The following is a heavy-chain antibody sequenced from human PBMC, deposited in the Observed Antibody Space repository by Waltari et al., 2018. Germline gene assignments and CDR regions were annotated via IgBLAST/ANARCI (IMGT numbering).Heavy chain of an antibody. Sequence: EVQLVESGGSLVQPGGSLRLSCAASGFTFNSYWIYWIRQAPGKGLEWVADIKGDGGEKYYVDSVKGRFTISRDNAKNSLYLEMNSLRAEDTAVYICARGSNGAFDYWGQGTLVTVSS. CDR3: ARGSNGAFDY. J-gene: IGHJ4*02. V-gene: IGHV3-7*04. D-gene: IGHD3-10*01. CDR2: IKGDGGEK. CDR1: GFTFNSYW.